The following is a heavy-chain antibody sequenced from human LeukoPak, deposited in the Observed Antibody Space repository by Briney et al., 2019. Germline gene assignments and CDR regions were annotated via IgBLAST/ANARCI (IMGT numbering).Heavy chain of an antibody. J-gene: IGHJ4*02. CDR1: GFTLSTNA. D-gene: IGHD1-26*01. V-gene: IGHV3-23*01. Sequence: GGSLRLSCLTSGFTLSTNAMSWVRQAPGKGLEWISGISGSGASTYYADSVKGRFTISRDDSRNTLYLQMNSLRGDDTAVFYCAKDVGKWESLHFFDYWGQGTLVTVSS. CDR2: ISGSGAST. CDR3: AKDVGKWESLHFFDY.